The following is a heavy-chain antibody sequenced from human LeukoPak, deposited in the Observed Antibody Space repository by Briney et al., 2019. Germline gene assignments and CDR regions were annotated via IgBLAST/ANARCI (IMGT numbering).Heavy chain of an antibody. CDR1: GFTVSSNY. Sequence: GGSLRLSCAASGFTVSSNYMSWVRQAPGKGLEWVSVIYSGGGTYYADSVKGRFTISRDNSKNTLYLQMNSLRAEDTAVYYCARTGIAVAGTAFDIWGQGTMVTVSS. CDR2: IYSGGGT. V-gene: IGHV3-53*01. D-gene: IGHD6-19*01. J-gene: IGHJ3*02. CDR3: ARTGIAVAGTAFDI.